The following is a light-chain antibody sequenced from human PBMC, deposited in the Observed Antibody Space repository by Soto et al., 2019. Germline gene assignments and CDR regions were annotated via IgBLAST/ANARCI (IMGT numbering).Light chain of an antibody. V-gene: IGKV3-20*01. J-gene: IGKJ4*01. CDR2: GAS. CDR1: QSVSSSY. Sequence: EIVLTQSPGTLSLSPGERATLSCRASQSVSSSYLAWYQQKPGQAPRLLIYGASSRATGIPDRFSGSGSGKDFTLTISRLEPEDFAVYYWHQYDSSPLTFGGGTKVELK. CDR3: HQYDSSPLT.